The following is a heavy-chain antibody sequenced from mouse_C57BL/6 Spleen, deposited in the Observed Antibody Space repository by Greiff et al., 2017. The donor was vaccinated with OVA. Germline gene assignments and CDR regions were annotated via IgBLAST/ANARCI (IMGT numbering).Heavy chain of an antibody. J-gene: IGHJ3*01. V-gene: IGHV5-4*01. CDR3: ARDSNRFAY. Sequence: EVMLVESGGGLVKPGGSLKLSCAASGFTFSSYAMSWVRQTPEKRLEWVATISDGGSYTYYPDNVKGRFTISRDNAKNNLYLQMSHLKSEDTAMYYCARDSNRFAYWGQGTLVTVSA. CDR2: ISDGGSYT. D-gene: IGHD2-5*01. CDR1: GFTFSSYA.